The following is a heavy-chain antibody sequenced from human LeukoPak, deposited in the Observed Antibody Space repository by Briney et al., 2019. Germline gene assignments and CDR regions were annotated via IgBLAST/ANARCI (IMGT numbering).Heavy chain of an antibody. J-gene: IGHJ6*02. CDR2: IYYSGST. Sequence: SETLSLTCTVSGGSISTDASYWAWIRQPPGKEQEWTGSIYYSGSTYYSSSLKSRVTLSVDTSKNQFSLKMSSVTAADTAVFYCARLFSRGWEYHFGLDVWGQGTTVTVS. V-gene: IGHV4-39*01. D-gene: IGHD6-19*01. CDR3: ARLFSRGWEYHFGLDV. CDR1: GGSISTDASY.